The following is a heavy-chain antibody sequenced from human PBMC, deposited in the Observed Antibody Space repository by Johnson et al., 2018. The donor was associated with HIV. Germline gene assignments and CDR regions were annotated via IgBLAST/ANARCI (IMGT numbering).Heavy chain of an antibody. J-gene: IGHJ3*01. CDR1: GFTFSSYG. V-gene: IGHV3-30*02. CDR2: IRYDGSDK. Sequence: QVQLVESGGGVVQPGGSLRLSCAWSGFTFSSYGMHWVRQAPGKGLEWVSFIRYDGSDKHYADSVKGRFTISRDNSRNTLYLQMSSLRAEDTAMYYCARDGESQQLPLGDAFDVWGQGTMVTVSS. CDR3: ARDGESQQLPLGDAFDV. D-gene: IGHD6-13*01.